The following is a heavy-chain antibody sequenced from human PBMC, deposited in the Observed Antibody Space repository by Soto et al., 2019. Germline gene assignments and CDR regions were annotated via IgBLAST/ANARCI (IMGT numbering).Heavy chain of an antibody. CDR3: ASYSSNPAVADLIDY. J-gene: IGHJ4*02. D-gene: IGHD6-19*01. V-gene: IGHV4-39*01. Sequence: PSETLSLTCTVSGGSISSSSYYWGWIRQPPGKGLEWIGSIYYSGSTYYNPSLKSRVTISVDTSKNQFSLKLSSVTAADTAVYYCASYSSNPAVADLIDYWGQGTLVTVSS. CDR2: IYYSGST. CDR1: GGSISSSSYY.